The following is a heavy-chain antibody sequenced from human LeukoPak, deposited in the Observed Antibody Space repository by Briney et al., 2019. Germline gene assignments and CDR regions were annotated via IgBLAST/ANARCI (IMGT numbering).Heavy chain of an antibody. J-gene: IGHJ4*02. Sequence: GGSLRLSCAASGFTFSSYWMSWVRQAPGKGLEWVANIKQDGSEKYYVDSVKGRFTISRDNAKNSLYLQMNSLRAEDTAVYYCARVLRGSGWYYFDYWGQGTLVTVSS. D-gene: IGHD6-19*01. CDR1: GFTFSSYW. CDR2: IKQDGSEK. CDR3: ARVLRGSGWYYFDY. V-gene: IGHV3-7*01.